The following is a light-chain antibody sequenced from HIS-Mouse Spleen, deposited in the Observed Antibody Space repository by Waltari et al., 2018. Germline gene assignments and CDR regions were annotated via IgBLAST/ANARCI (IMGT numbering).Light chain of an antibody. CDR1: KIGSKS. CDR2: DDG. V-gene: IGLV3-21*02. J-gene: IGLJ1*01. CDR3: QVWDSSSDHYV. Sequence: SYVLTQTPSVSVAPGQTARITCGGNKIGSKSVHWYQQKPGQAPVLVVYDDGDRPSGIPGRFSGSNSGNTATLTIRRVEAGDEADYYCQVWDSSSDHYVFGTGTKVTVL.